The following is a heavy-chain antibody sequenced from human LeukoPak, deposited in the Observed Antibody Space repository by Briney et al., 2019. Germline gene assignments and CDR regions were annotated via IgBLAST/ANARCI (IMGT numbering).Heavy chain of an antibody. D-gene: IGHD6-13*01. CDR3: ARGPSSWTVGAFDI. V-gene: IGHV6-1*01. CDR1: GDSFSSNSAA. J-gene: IGHJ3*02. CDR2: TYYRSKWYN. Sequence: SQTLSLTCAISGDSFSSNSAAWNWIRQSPSRGLEWLGRTYYRSKWYNDYAVSVKSRITINPDTSKNQFSLQLNSVTPEDTAVYYCARGPSSWTVGAFDIWGQGTMVTVSS.